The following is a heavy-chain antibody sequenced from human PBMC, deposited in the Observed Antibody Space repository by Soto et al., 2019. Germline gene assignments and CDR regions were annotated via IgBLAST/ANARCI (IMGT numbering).Heavy chain of an antibody. Sequence: PVGSLRLSCAASGFTFSSYGMHWVRQAPGKGLEWVAVIWYDGSSKYYADSVKGRFTISRDNSKNTLYLQMNSLRAEDTAVYYCRAYYDFWSGSPQNYYGMDVWGQGTTVTVSS. CDR1: GFTFSSYG. D-gene: IGHD3-3*01. CDR2: IWYDGSSK. CDR3: RAYYDFWSGSPQNYYGMDV. V-gene: IGHV3-33*01. J-gene: IGHJ6*02.